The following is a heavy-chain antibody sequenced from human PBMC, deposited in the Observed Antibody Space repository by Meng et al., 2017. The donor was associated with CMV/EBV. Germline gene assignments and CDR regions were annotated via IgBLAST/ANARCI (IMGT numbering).Heavy chain of an antibody. D-gene: IGHD2-2*01. CDR1: GFTFSSYA. CDR2: ISYDGSNK. V-gene: IGHV3-30*04. CDR3: AADIVVVPAATSGDY. J-gene: IGHJ4*02. Sequence: GESLKISCAASGFTFSSYAMHWVRQAPGKGLEWVAVISYDGSNKYYADSVKGRFTISRDNSKNTLYLQMNSLRAEDTAVYYCAADIVVVPAATSGDYWGQGTLVTVSS.